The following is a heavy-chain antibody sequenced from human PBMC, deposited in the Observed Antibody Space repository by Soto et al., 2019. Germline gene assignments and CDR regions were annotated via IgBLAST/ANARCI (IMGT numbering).Heavy chain of an antibody. V-gene: IGHV3-53*01. J-gene: IGHJ5*02. CDR2: IYSGGST. Sequence: GGSLRLSCAASGFTVSSNYMSWVRQAPGKGLEWVSVIYSGGSTYYADSVKGRFTISRDNSKNTLYLQMNSLRAEDTAVYYCAREGYCSGGSCYREGWFDPWGQGTLVTVSS. CDR3: AREGYCSGGSCYREGWFDP. D-gene: IGHD2-15*01. CDR1: GFTVSSNY.